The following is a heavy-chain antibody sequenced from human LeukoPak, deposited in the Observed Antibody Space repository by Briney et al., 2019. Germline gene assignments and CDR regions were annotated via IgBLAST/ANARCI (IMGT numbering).Heavy chain of an antibody. J-gene: IGHJ4*02. Sequence: PGGSLRLSCAASGFTFSSYAMSWVRQAPGKGLEWVSAISGSGGSTYYADSVKGRFTISRDNAKNSLYLQMNSLRAEDTALYYCAKSSSGYYNPFDYWGQGTLVTVSS. D-gene: IGHD3-22*01. CDR1: GFTFSSYA. CDR2: ISGSGGST. V-gene: IGHV3-23*01. CDR3: AKSSSGYYNPFDY.